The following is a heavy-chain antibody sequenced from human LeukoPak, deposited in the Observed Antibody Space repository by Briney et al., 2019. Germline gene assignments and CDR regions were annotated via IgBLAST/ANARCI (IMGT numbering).Heavy chain of an antibody. D-gene: IGHD3-10*01. J-gene: IGHJ4*02. V-gene: IGHV4-38-2*02. Sequence: SETLSLTCTVSGYSISSGYYWGWIRQPPGEGLEWIGSIFHSGSTYYNPSLENRLTISVDTSRNQFSLKLDSVTAADTAVYYCARQGGSGSPLLIWGQGTLVTVSS. CDR3: ARQGGSGSPLLI. CDR1: GYSISSGYY. CDR2: IFHSGST.